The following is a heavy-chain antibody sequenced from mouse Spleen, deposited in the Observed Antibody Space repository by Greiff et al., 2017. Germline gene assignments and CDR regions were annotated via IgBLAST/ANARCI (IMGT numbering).Heavy chain of an antibody. V-gene: IGHV2-6-1*01. CDR2: IWSDGST. CDR1: GFSLTSYG. D-gene: IGHD4-1*01. Sequence: VQVVESGPGLVAPSQSLSITCTISGFSLTSYGVHWVRQPPGKGLEWLVVIWSDGSTTYNSALKSRLSISKDNSKSQVFLKMNSLQTDDTAMYYCARHDLGRDYFDYWGQGTTLTVSS. CDR3: ARHDLGRDYFDY. J-gene: IGHJ2*01.